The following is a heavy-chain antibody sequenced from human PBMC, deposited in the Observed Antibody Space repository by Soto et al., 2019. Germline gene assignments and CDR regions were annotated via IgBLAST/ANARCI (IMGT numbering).Heavy chain of an antibody. Sequence: QVQLVQSEAEVKKPGASVKVSCEPSGYTFTTYGISWVRQAPGQGLEWMGWISAYNGNTKYAQKLQDRVTMTTDTPTSTAYMDLRSLRSDDTAVYYCARVRQRFLDWLLPFYWGQGTLVTVSS. V-gene: IGHV1-18*01. CDR1: GYTFTTYG. D-gene: IGHD3-3*01. J-gene: IGHJ4*02. CDR2: ISAYNGNT. CDR3: ARVRQRFLDWLLPFY.